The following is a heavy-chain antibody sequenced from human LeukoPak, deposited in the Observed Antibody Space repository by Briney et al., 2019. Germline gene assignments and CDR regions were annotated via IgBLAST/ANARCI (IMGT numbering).Heavy chain of an antibody. CDR3: ARGRYCTTTSCLNWFDP. V-gene: IGHV1-3*01. D-gene: IGHD2-2*01. Sequence: ASVTDSCKASGYTFTTYAMHWVRPAPGQRLEWMGWINAGNGDTKYSQKFQGRVSITRDTSASTAYMELSSLRSEDTGVYYCARGRYCTTTSCLNWFDPWGQGTLVTVSS. CDR1: GYTFTTYA. CDR2: INAGNGDT. J-gene: IGHJ5*02.